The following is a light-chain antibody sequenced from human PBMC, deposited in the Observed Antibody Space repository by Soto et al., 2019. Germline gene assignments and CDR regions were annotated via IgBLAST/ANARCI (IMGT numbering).Light chain of an antibody. J-gene: IGKJ1*01. CDR3: QQYYRPWT. Sequence: DIVMTQSPDSLAVSLGERANINCKSSQSVLFSSNNKNYLAWYQQKPGQPPKLLIYWASTRESGVPDRFSGSGSGTDFTLTISSLQAEDVAVSYCQQYYRPWTFGQGTKVEIK. CDR1: QSVLFSSNNKNY. V-gene: IGKV4-1*01. CDR2: WAS.